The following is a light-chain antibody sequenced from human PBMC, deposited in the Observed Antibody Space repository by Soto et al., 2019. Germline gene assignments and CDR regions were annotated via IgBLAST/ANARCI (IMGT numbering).Light chain of an antibody. Sequence: QSVLTQPPSASGTPGQRVTISCSGSSSNIGSNYVYWYQQLPGTAPKLLIYRNNQRPSGVPDRFSGSKSGTSASLAISGLGSDDEADYYCAAWDDSLSGRVVFGGGTKLTVL. V-gene: IGLV1-47*01. CDR2: RNN. CDR3: AAWDDSLSGRVV. J-gene: IGLJ2*01. CDR1: SSNIGSNY.